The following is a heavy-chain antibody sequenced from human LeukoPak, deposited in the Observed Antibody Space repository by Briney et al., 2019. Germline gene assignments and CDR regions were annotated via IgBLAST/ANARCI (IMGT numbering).Heavy chain of an antibody. CDR2: IGGYNGNT. J-gene: IGHJ4*01. Sequence: GASVNLSCKASGYTFTRYGFSWVRQAPGQGLEWMGWIGGYNGNTKYAQKFQGRVTMTTDTSTSTAYMELRSLRSDDTAVYYCARGNYYDSSGPFDYWGQGTLVTVSS. CDR1: GYTFTRYG. CDR3: ARGNYYDSSGPFDY. D-gene: IGHD3-22*01. V-gene: IGHV1-18*01.